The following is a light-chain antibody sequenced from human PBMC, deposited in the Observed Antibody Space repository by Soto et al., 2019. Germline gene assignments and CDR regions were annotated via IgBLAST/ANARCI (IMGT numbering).Light chain of an antibody. CDR1: QSVSSSY. CDR3: QQYGSSPGT. CDR2: GAS. Sequence: EIVLTQSPGTLSLSPGERATLSCRASQSVSSSYLAWYKQKPGQAPRILIYGASSRATGISDMFSGSVSGTDFTLTISRLEPEDFAVYYCQQYGSSPGTFGQGNKVEIK. V-gene: IGKV3-20*01. J-gene: IGKJ1*01.